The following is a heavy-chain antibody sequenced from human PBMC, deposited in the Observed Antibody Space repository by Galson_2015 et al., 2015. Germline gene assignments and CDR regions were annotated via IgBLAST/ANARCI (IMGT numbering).Heavy chain of an antibody. CDR2: ISYDGSNK. CDR1: GFTFSSYA. Sequence: SLRLSCAASGFTFSSYAMHWVRQAPGKGLEWVAVISYDGSNKYYADSVKGRFTISRDNSKNTLYLQMNSLRAEDTAVYYCAKSGGVGYMDVWGKGTTVTVSS. V-gene: IGHV3-30-3*02. CDR3: AKSGGVGYMDV. J-gene: IGHJ6*03. D-gene: IGHD1-26*01.